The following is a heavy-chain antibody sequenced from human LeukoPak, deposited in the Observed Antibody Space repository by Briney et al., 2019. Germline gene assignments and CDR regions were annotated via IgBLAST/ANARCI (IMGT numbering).Heavy chain of an antibody. CDR2: IYSGGST. V-gene: IGHV3-53*01. J-gene: IGHJ4*02. D-gene: IGHD5-18*01. Sequence: QPGGSLRLSCAASGFTVSSNYMSWVRQAPGKGLEWVSVIYSGGSTYYADSVKGRFTISRDNSKNTLYLQMNSLRAEDTAFYFCARAVGGYSYGYEAYWGQGTLVTVSS. CDR1: GFTVSSNY. CDR3: ARAVGGYSYGYEAY.